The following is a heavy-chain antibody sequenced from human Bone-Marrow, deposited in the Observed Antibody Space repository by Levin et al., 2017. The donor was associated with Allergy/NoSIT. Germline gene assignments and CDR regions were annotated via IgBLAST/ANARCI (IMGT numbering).Heavy chain of an antibody. CDR3: AKDISSSWSTGDLDY. CDR1: GGKGRKEE. CDR2: IRGSGGST. D-gene: IGHD6-13*01. V-gene: IGHV3-23*01. Sequence: GGSLRLSEEEEGGKGRKEERKGGRKEEGKGLEWVSSIRGSGGSTYYADSVKGRFTISRDNSKNTLYLQMNSLRVEDTAVYYCAKDISSSWSTGDLDYWGQGTLVTVSS. J-gene: IGHJ4*02.